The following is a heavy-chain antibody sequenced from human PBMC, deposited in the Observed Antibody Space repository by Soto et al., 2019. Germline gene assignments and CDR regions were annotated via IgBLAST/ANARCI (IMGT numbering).Heavy chain of an antibody. CDR1: GGTFSSYA. J-gene: IGHJ3*02. CDR3: ARGGGRWLRGGPDAFDI. V-gene: IGHV1-69*06. D-gene: IGHD5-12*01. CDR2: IIPIFGTA. Sequence: SVKVSCKASGGTFSSYAISWVRQAPGQGLEWMGGIIPIFGTANYAQKFQGRVTITADKSTSTAYMELSSLRPEDTAVYYCARGGGRWLRGGPDAFDIWGQGTMVTVSS.